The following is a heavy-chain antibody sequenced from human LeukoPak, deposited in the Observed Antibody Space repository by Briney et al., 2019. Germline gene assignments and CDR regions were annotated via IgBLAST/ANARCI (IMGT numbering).Heavy chain of an antibody. CDR2: INHSGST. V-gene: IGHV4-34*01. D-gene: IGHD2-2*01. Sequence: SETLSLTCAVYGGSFSGYYWSWIRQPPGKGLEWIGEINHSGSTNYNPSLKCRVTISVDTSKNQFSLKLSSVTAADTAVYYCARSYCSSTSCYGWFDPWGQGTLVTVSS. CDR3: ARSYCSSTSCYGWFDP. CDR1: GGSFSGYY. J-gene: IGHJ5*02.